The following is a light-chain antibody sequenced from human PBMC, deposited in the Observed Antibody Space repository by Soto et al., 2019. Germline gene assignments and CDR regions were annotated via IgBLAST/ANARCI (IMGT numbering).Light chain of an antibody. CDR3: GTWDSTLNVWV. Sequence: QSVLTQPPSVSAAPGQTVTISCSGSSSNVGHESVSWYQSIPGTAPKLLIYDNYKRPSGIPDRFSGSKSGTSATLGITGLQTGDEADYYCGTWDSTLNVWVFGGGTKLTVL. CDR2: DNY. CDR1: SSNVGHES. V-gene: IGLV1-51*01. J-gene: IGLJ3*02.